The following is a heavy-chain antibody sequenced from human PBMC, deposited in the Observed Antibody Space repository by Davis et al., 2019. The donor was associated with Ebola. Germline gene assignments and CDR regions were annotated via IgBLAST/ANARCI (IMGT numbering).Heavy chain of an antibody. CDR2: IYDTLNDIGVS. D-gene: IGHD3-3*01. V-gene: IGHV4-30-2*03. CDR3: ARHGISGVVPYDLDV. Sequence: MPSETLSLTCAVSGDSISRGVYSWSWIRQPPGKGLEWIGYIYDTLNDIGVSSYNPSLESRVTISGDESKTHFSLKLNSVTAADTAVYYCARHGISGVVPYDLDVWGKGTTVTVSS. J-gene: IGHJ6*04. CDR1: GDSISRGVYS.